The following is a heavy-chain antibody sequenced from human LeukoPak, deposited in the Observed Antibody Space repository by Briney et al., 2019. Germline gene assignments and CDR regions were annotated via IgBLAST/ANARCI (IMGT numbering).Heavy chain of an antibody. CDR1: GGTFSSYA. Sequence: GASVKVSCKASGGTFSSYAISWVRQAPGQGLEWMGGIIPIFGTANYAQKFQGRVTTTADESTSTAYMELSSLRSEDTAVYYCARAPAYSSGSSDYWGQGTLVTVSS. J-gene: IGHJ4*02. CDR3: ARAPAYSSGSSDY. V-gene: IGHV1-69*01. D-gene: IGHD3-22*01. CDR2: IIPIFGTA.